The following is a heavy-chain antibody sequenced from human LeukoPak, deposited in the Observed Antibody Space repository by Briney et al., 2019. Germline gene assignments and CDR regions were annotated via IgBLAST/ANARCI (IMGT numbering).Heavy chain of an antibody. CDR2: SRSSGTSI. J-gene: IGHJ6*03. D-gene: IGHD1-20*01. Sequence: PGGSLRLSCAASGFTFSSYEMNWVRQAPGKGLEWISYSRSSGTSIYYADSVRGRFTVSRDNTKSSLYLQMNSLRAEDTAVYYCARDSPITGSFYYYMDVWGKGTTVTVSS. CDR1: GFTFSSYE. V-gene: IGHV3-48*03. CDR3: ARDSPITGSFYYYMDV.